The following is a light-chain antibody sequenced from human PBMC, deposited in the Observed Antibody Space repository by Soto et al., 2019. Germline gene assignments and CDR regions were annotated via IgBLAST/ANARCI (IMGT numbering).Light chain of an antibody. CDR1: RSDVGGYNY. CDR2: YVT. J-gene: IGLJ1*01. Sequence: QSALTQPASVSGSPGQSITISCTATRSDVGGYNYVYWHQQHPGKAPKLMIYYVTNRPSGVSDRFSGSNSGNTASLTISGLQVEDEDDYSCSSYTSSSTYVLGAGTKVTLL. V-gene: IGLV2-14*01. CDR3: SSYTSSSTYV.